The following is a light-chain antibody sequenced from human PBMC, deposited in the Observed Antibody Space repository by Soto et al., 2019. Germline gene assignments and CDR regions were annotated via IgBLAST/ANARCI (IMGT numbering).Light chain of an antibody. Sequence: DIVLTQSPAILLLSPGERATLSCTASEDVGNSLAWYQQRPGQSPRLLIYDVSNRATGIPSRFGGSESGADFTPAITSLEPDDFAVYCCQQRYNWPRTFGQGTKV. V-gene: IGKV3D-11*01. CDR2: DVS. CDR3: QQRYNWPRT. CDR1: EDVGNS. J-gene: IGKJ1*01.